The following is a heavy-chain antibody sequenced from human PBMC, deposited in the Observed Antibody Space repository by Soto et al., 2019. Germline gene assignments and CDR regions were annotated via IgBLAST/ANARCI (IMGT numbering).Heavy chain of an antibody. CDR1: GFTFSSYE. J-gene: IGHJ4*02. V-gene: IGHV3-48*03. CDR2: ISSRGTTI. D-gene: IGHD3-9*01. CDR3: ASGYDLLTGYYDVY. Sequence: EVQLVESGGNLMQPGGSLRLTCAASGFTFSSYEMNWVRQAPGKGLEWISYISSRGTTIFYADSVKGRFTISRDNAKNSLYLQMSSLRAEDTAVYYCASGYDLLTGYYDVYWGQGTLVTVSS.